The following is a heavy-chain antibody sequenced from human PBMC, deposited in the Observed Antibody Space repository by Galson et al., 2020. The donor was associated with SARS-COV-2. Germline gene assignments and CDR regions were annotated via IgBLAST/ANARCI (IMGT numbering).Heavy chain of an antibody. CDR3: ARYGGNSVGYFDL. V-gene: IGHV4-34*01. J-gene: IGHJ2*01. Sequence: SETLSLTCAVHGGSFSGSYWTWLRQPPGKGLEWIGEISHSGSTNYNPSLESRVTISLDTSNSQFSLKVTSVTAADTAIYYCARYGGNSVGYFDLWGRGTLVTVSS. CDR1: GGSFSGSY. CDR2: ISHSGST. D-gene: IGHD2-21*01.